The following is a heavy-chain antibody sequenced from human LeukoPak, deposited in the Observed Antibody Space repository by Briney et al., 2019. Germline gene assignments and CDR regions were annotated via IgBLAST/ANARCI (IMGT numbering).Heavy chain of an antibody. CDR3: AREKCSGGICYSGFDC. D-gene: IGHD2-15*01. V-gene: IGHV4-30-4*01. CDR1: GGSISSGDYF. Sequence: PSETLSLTCTVSGGSISSGDYFWSWIRQPPGKGLEWIGYIYYSGSTYYNSSLKSRVTISIYTSKNQFSLKLSSVTAADTAVYYCAREKCSGGICYSGFDCWGQGTLVTVSS. CDR2: IYYSGST. J-gene: IGHJ4*02.